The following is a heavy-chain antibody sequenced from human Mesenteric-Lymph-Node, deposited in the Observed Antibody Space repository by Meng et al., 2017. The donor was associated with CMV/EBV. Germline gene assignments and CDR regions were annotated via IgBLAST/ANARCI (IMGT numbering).Heavy chain of an antibody. D-gene: IGHD1-14*01. CDR1: GVTVDTTY. CDR2: IYKEGNT. V-gene: IGHV3-66*02. J-gene: IGHJ4*02. CDR3: ARDNLPYYFDY. Sequence: GESLKISCTVSGVTVDTTYMSWVRRAPGKGLEWISVIYKEGNTYHADSVKGRFSVSRDISKNTVYLQMNNLRPEDTAVYYCARDNLPYYFDYWGQGTLVTVSS.